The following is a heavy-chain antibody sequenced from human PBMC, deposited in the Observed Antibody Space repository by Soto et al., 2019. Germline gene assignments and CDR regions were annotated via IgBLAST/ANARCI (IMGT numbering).Heavy chain of an antibody. CDR3: ARGRISKWFGELFWFDP. V-gene: IGHV4-34*01. J-gene: IGHJ5*02. Sequence: QVQLQQWGAGLLKPSETLSLTCAVYGGSFSGYYWSWIRQPPGKGLEWIGEINHSGSTNYNPSLKSRVTISVDTSKNQFSLKLSSVSAADTAVYYCARGRISKWFGELFWFDPWGQGTLVTVSS. CDR2: INHSGST. D-gene: IGHD3-10*01. CDR1: GGSFSGYY.